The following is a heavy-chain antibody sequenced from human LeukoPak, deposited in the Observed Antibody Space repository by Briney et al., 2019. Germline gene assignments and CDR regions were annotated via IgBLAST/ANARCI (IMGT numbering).Heavy chain of an antibody. V-gene: IGHV3-23*01. D-gene: IGHD2-21*01. CDR3: VKDPRDTYGTNWFVS. CDR2: ISGTGGAT. J-gene: IGHJ5*01. CDR1: GFSFGNYA. Sequence: PGGSLRLSCVASGFSFGNYAMSWVRHAPGKGLQWVSQISGTGGATWYAGFARDRFTISRDNSKKTLYLQMSGLRVEDTAMYYCVKDPRDTYGTNWFVSWGQGTLLIVSS.